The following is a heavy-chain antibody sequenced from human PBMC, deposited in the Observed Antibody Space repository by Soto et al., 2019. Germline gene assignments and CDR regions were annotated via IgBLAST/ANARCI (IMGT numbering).Heavy chain of an antibody. V-gene: IGHV3-64*01. Sequence: GGSLRLSCAASGFTFGDYAMHWVRRVPGKGLEYFSCISINGVVTYYANSVQGRFTISRDNSKNTVFLQMGSLRPEDMAVYYCARRARPDFYYMDVWGKGTTVTVSS. CDR2: ISINGVVT. D-gene: IGHD6-6*01. J-gene: IGHJ6*03. CDR3: ARRARPDFYYMDV. CDR1: GFTFGDYA.